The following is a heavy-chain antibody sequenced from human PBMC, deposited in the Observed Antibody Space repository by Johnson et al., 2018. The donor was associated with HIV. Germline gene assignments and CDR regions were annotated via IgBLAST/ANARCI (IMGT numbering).Heavy chain of an antibody. V-gene: IGHV3-23*04. CDR3: ARWGRGSIVLVVYARSDAFDI. J-gene: IGHJ3*02. D-gene: IGHD2-8*02. Sequence: MLLVESGGGVVQPGRSLRLSCAASGFTFSSYAMHWVRQAPGKGLEWVSAISGSGGSTYYADSVNGRFTISRDNSKNTLYLQMNSLRAEDTAVYYCARWGRGSIVLVVYARSDAFDIWGQGTTVIVSS. CDR2: ISGSGGST. CDR1: GFTFSSYA.